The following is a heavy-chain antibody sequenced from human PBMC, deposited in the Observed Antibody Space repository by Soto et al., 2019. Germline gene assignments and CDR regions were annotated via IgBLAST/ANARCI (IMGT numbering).Heavy chain of an antibody. D-gene: IGHD6-19*01. CDR1: GFTFSSYW. CDR3: ARARYTGYSSGWTKWGRHAFDI. CDR2: IKQDGSEK. J-gene: IGHJ3*02. V-gene: IGHV3-7*04. Sequence: GGSLRLSCAASGFTFSSYWMSWVRQAPGKGLEWVANIKQDGSEKYYVDSVKGRFTISRDNAKNSLYLQMNSLRAEDTAVYYCARARYTGYSSGWTKWGRHAFDIWGQGTMVTVSS.